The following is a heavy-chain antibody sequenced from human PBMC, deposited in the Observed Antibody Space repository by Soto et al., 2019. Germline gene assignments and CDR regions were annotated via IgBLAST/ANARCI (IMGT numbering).Heavy chain of an antibody. CDR2: ISYDGSNK. D-gene: IGHD2-8*01. CDR1: GFTFSSYA. CDR3: ASPARYCTNGVCYRFYYYYGMDV. J-gene: IGHJ6*02. Sequence: GGSLRLSCAASGFTFSSYAMHWVRQAPGKGLGWVAVISYDGSNKYYADSVKGRFTISRDNSKNTLYLQMNSLRAEDTAVYYCASPARYCTNGVCYRFYYYYGMDVWGQGTTVTVSS. V-gene: IGHV3-30-3*01.